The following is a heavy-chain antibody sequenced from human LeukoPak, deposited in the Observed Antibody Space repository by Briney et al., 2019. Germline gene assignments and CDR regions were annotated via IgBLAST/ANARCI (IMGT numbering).Heavy chain of an antibody. CDR3: ATVTTIYYYYGMDV. CDR2: IDPSDSYT. CDR1: GYSFTSYW. D-gene: IGHD4-17*01. Sequence: GESLRISCKGSGYSFTSYWISWVRQMPGKGLEWMGRIDPSDSYTNYSPSFQGHVTISADKSISTAYLQWSSLRASDTAMYYCATVTTIYYYYGMDVWGQGTRVTVSS. J-gene: IGHJ6*02. V-gene: IGHV5-10-1*01.